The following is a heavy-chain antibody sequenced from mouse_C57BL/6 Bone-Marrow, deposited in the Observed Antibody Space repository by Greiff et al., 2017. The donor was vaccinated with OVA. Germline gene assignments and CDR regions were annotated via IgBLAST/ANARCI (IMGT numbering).Heavy chain of an antibody. J-gene: IGHJ3*01. Sequence: EVMLVESGGGLVQPGGSLKLSCAASGFTFSDYGMAWVRQAPRKGPEWVAFISNLAYSIYYADTVTGRFTISRENAKNTLYLEMSSLRSEDTAMYYGARHETSGDDLAWFAYWGQGTLVTVSA. CDR2: ISNLAYSI. CDR3: ARHETSGDDLAWFAY. D-gene: IGHD1-3*01. V-gene: IGHV5-15*01. CDR1: GFTFSDYG.